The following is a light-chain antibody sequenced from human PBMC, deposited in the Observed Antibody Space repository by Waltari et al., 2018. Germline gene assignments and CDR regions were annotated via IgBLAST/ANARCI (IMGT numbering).Light chain of an antibody. CDR1: TRALGGYHY. V-gene: IGLV2-14*03. CDR3: TSYTTTSTLVL. CDR2: DVT. Sequence: SALTQPASVSGSPGQSITLSCTGNTRALGGYHYVSCYQQHPGRAPKLMIYDVTDRPSGISIRFSGSKSGNTASLTISGLRAEDEAYYYCTSYTTTSTLVLFGGGTKLTVL. J-gene: IGLJ2*01.